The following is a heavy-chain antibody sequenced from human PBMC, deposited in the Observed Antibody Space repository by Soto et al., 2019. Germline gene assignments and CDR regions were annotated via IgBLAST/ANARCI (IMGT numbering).Heavy chain of an antibody. V-gene: IGHV1-8*01. CDR1: GYTFSSYD. CDR3: ARALNFTTPLVRGVNPYYYYYMDV. J-gene: IGHJ6*03. CDR2: MNPNSGDT. Sequence: QVQLVQSGAEVKKPGASVKVSCKASGYTFSSYDINWVRQATRQGLEWMGWMNPNSGDTNYPQKFQGRVTMTRNTSIATAYMELSSLRSEDTAVYYCARALNFTTPLVRGVNPYYYYYMDVWGEGTTVTVSS. D-gene: IGHD3-10*01.